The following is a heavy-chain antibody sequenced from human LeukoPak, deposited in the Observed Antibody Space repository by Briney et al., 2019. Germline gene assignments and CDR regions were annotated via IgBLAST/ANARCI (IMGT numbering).Heavy chain of an antibody. V-gene: IGHV6-1*01. Sequence: SQTLSLTCAISGDSVSSNSAALNWIRQSPSRGLEWLVRTYYRSKWYNDYAVSVKSRITINPDTSKNQFSLQLNSVTPEDTAVYYCARVRSEQWLVPYGMDVWGQGTTVTVSS. D-gene: IGHD6-19*01. CDR2: TYYRSKWYN. CDR1: GDSVSSNSAA. CDR3: ARVRSEQWLVPYGMDV. J-gene: IGHJ6*02.